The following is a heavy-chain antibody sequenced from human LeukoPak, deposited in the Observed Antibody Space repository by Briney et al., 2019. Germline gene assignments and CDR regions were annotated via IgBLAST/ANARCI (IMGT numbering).Heavy chain of an antibody. CDR2: ISAYNGNT. V-gene: IGHV1-18*04. D-gene: IGHD6-13*01. Sequence: GASVRVSCKASGYSFTGYGISWVRQAPGQGLEWMGWISAYNGNTNYAQKLQGRVTMTTDTSTSTAYMELRSLRSDDTAVYYCARDRVKQQLPLGYWGQGTLVTVSS. CDR1: GYSFTGYG. J-gene: IGHJ4*02. CDR3: ARDRVKQQLPLGY.